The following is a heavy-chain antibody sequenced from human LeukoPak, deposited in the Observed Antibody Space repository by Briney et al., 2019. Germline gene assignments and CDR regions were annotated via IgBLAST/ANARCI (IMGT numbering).Heavy chain of an antibody. Sequence: GGSLRLSCAASGFTFTRYGMHWVRQAPGKGLEWVAVISHDESHKYYGDSVKGRFTISRDNSKNTLYLQMNNLRAEDTALYYCARGRDYCSDYWGQGTLVTVSS. D-gene: IGHD2-15*01. CDR2: ISHDESHK. CDR3: ARGRDYCSDY. J-gene: IGHJ4*02. CDR1: GFTFTRYG. V-gene: IGHV3-30*03.